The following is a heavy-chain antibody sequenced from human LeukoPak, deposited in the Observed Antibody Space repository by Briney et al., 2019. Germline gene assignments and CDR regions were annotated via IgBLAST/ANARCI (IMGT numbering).Heavy chain of an antibody. D-gene: IGHD6-13*01. CDR2: IRYDGSNK. Sequence: PGRSLRLSCAASGFTFSSYAMHWVRQAPGKGLEWVAFIRYDGSNKYYADSVKGRFTISRDNSKNTLYLQMNSLRAEDTAVYYCAKTVGYSSSWYGRGYFDCWGQGTLVTVSS. J-gene: IGHJ4*02. CDR1: GFTFSSYA. V-gene: IGHV3-30*04. CDR3: AKTVGYSSSWYGRGYFDC.